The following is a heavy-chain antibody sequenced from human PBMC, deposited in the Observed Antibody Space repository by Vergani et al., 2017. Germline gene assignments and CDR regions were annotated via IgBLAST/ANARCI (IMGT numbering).Heavy chain of an antibody. CDR3: ARNVELERRWYYYYMDV. J-gene: IGHJ6*03. V-gene: IGHV3-23*01. Sequence: EVHLLESGGGLVQSGGSLRLSCAASGFTFSNSAVSWVRQAPGRGLAWVSSISGPGLSTYYADSVKGRFSISRDNSKNSLYLQMNSLRAEDTAVYYCARNVELERRWYYYYMDVWGKGTTVTVSS. CDR1: GFTFSNSA. D-gene: IGHD1-1*01. CDR2: ISGPGLST.